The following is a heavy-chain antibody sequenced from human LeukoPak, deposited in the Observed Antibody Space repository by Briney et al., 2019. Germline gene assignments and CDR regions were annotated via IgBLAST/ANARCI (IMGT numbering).Heavy chain of an antibody. Sequence: ASVKVSCKASGYTFTSYGISWVRQAPGQGLEWMGWISAYNGNTNYAQKLQGRVTMTTDTSTSTAYMELRSLRSDDTAVYYCARDDYGDYGHYYYGVDVWGQGTTVTVSS. V-gene: IGHV1-18*01. CDR3: ARDDYGDYGHYYYGVDV. CDR1: GYTFTSYG. J-gene: IGHJ6*02. CDR2: ISAYNGNT. D-gene: IGHD4-17*01.